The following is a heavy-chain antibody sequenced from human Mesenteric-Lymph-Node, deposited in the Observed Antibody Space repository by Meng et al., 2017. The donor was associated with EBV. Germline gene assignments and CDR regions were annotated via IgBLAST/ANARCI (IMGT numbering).Heavy chain of an antibody. V-gene: IGHV3-11*01. CDR2: ISNSGDAI. D-gene: IGHD4-17*01. J-gene: IGHJ4*02. CDR3: ARSYGEYVY. Sequence: QVQLVEVGGGLVKPGGALRLSCAASGFTFRDYYMTWIRQAPGKGLEWVSYISNSGDAIYYADSVKGRFTISRDNAKNSLYLRMNSLRVEDTAVYYCARSYGEYVYWGQGTLVTVSS. CDR1: GFTFRDYY.